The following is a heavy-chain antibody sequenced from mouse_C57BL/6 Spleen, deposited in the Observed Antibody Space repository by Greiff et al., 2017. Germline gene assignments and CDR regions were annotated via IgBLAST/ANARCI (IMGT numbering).Heavy chain of an antibody. Sequence: DVQLQESGPGLVKPSQSLSLTCSVTGYSITSGYYWNWIRQFPGNKLEWMGYISYDGSNNYNPSLKNRISITRDTSKNQFFLKLNSVTTEDTATYYCASGTVVATLDYFDYWGQGTTLTVSS. CDR2: ISYDGSN. D-gene: IGHD1-1*01. J-gene: IGHJ2*01. V-gene: IGHV3-6*01. CDR3: ASGTVVATLDYFDY. CDR1: GYSITSGYY.